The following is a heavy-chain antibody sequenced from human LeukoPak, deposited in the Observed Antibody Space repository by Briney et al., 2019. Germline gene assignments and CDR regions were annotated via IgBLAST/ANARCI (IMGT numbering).Heavy chain of an antibody. CDR3: AKTPDYCTNGVCYTLHYFDY. CDR1: GFTFSNYA. V-gene: IGHV3-23*01. CDR2: ISGGGDST. J-gene: IGHJ4*02. Sequence: GGSLRLSCAASGFTFSNYAMTWVRQAPGKGLEWVSTISGGGDSTYYADSVGGRFTISRDDSKSTLYLQTNSLRAEDTAVYYCAKTPDYCTNGVCYTLHYFDYWGQGTLVTVSS. D-gene: IGHD2-8*01.